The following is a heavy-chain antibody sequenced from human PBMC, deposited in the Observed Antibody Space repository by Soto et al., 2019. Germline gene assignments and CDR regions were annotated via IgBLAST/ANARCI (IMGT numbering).Heavy chain of an antibody. V-gene: IGHV3-30*18. Sequence: GGSLRLSCAASGFTFSSYGMHWVRQAPGKGLEWVAVISYDGSNKYYADSVKGRFTISRDNSKNTLYLQMNSLRAEDTAVYYCAKTLTAMLPRDAFDIWGQGTMVTVSS. CDR1: GFTFSSYG. CDR2: ISYDGSNK. D-gene: IGHD5-18*01. J-gene: IGHJ3*02. CDR3: AKTLTAMLPRDAFDI.